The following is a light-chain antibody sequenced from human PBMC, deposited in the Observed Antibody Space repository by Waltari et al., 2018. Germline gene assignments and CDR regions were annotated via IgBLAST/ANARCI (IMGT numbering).Light chain of an antibody. J-gene: IGKJ1*01. CDR1: QNIGHY. CDR2: ASS. CDR3: QHHFRLPAT. V-gene: IGKV3-20*01. Sequence: IVLTPSPGTLSLSPGGRATSSCRASQNIGHYLAWYQQKPGQAPRLLSYASSTGAAGIPDRFSGSGSGADFSLTITRLEPDDFAVYYCQHHFRLPATFGQGTKV.